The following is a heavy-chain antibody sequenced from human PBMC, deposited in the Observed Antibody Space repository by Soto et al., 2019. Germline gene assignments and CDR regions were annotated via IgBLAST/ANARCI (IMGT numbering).Heavy chain of an antibody. J-gene: IGHJ4*02. V-gene: IGHV3-48*02. D-gene: IGHD7-27*01. CDR3: VRDLHWGFDY. Sequence: EVQLVESGGDLVQPGGSLRLSCAASGFTFSSYSMNWVRQAPGKGLEWISYITSGSSAIRYADSVQGRFTISRDNAKNSLYLQMNSLKDEDTAVYYCVRDLHWGFDYWGQGTLVTVSS. CDR1: GFTFSSYS. CDR2: ITSGSSAI.